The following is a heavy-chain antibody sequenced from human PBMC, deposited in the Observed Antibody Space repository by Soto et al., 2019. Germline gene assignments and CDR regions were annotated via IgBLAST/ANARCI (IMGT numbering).Heavy chain of an antibody. V-gene: IGHV3-23*01. Sequence: GGSLRLSCATSGFTFSNFVMRWVRQTPGKGLEWVSTITSTGGDTYYTDSVKGRFTISRDNSKNTLYLQMSSLRAEDTALYYCTKASSDRHHMDVWGQGTTVT. CDR2: ITSTGGDT. CDR3: TKASSDRHHMDV. CDR1: GFTFSNFV. J-gene: IGHJ6*02.